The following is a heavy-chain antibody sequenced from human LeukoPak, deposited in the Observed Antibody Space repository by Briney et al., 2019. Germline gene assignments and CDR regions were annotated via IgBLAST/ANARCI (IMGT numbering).Heavy chain of an antibody. D-gene: IGHD4-23*01. CDR2: ISSRSGSI. V-gene: IGHV3-48*04. CDR3: ESETPFDF. Sequence: GGSLRLSCVGSGFTFNDYSMNWVRHAPGKGQEWVSYISSRSGSIYYADSVKGRFTISRDNAKNSLYLQMNRLRAEDLAVYYCESETPFDFWGQGTVVTVSS. CDR1: GFTFNDYS. J-gene: IGHJ3*01.